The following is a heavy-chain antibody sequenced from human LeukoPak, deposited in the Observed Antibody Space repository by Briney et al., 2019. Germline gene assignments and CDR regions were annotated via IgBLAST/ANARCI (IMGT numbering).Heavy chain of an antibody. V-gene: IGHV4-59*08. CDR1: GGSITSYY. D-gene: IGHD1-1*01. Sequence: SETLSLTCTVSGGSITSYYWNCIRQPPGKGLEWIGYIYYSGSTNYNPSLKSRVTISVDTSKNQFSLKLSSVAAADTAVYYCARHRLETPSYDAFDIWGQGTMVTVSS. CDR3: ARHRLETPSYDAFDI. J-gene: IGHJ3*02. CDR2: IYYSGST.